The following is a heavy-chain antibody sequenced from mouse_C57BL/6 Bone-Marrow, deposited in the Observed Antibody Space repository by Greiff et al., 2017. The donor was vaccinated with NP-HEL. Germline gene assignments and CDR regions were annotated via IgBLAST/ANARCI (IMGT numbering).Heavy chain of an antibody. D-gene: IGHD2-1*01. Sequence: EVKLMESGGGLVKPGGSLTLSCAASGFTFSDYGMHWVRQAPEKGLEWVAYISSGRSTIYYAAPVKGRFTISRANAKNTLFLQMTSLRTEDTAMYYCARYGNYVYAMDYWGQGTSVTVSA. CDR1: GFTFSDYG. J-gene: IGHJ4*01. V-gene: IGHV5-17*01. CDR2: ISSGRSTI. CDR3: ARYGNYVYAMDY.